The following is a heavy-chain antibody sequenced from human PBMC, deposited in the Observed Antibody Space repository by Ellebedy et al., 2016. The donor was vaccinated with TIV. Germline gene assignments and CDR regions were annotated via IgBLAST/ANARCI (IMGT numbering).Heavy chain of an antibody. V-gene: IGHV3-30-3*01. CDR2: ISYDGSNK. J-gene: IGHJ4*02. Sequence: GESLKISXAASGFTFSSYAMHWVRQAPGKGLEWVAVISYDGSNKYYADSVKGRFTISRDNSKNTLYLQMNSLRAEDTAVYYCAVGGGGVSGYSSGWGQGTLVTVSS. CDR1: GFTFSSYA. D-gene: IGHD6-19*01. CDR3: AVGGGGVSGYSSG.